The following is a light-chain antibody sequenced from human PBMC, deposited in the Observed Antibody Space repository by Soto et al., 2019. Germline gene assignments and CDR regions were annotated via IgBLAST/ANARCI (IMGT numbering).Light chain of an antibody. CDR3: AAWDDRLRGRV. CDR2: STD. V-gene: IGLV1-47*02. Sequence: QSVLTQPPSASGTPGQRVTISCSGSSSNIEKNYVYWYQQLPGVAPKLLIYSTDLRPSGVPDRFSGSKSGTSASLAISGLRSEDEDDYYCAAWDDRLRGRVFGGGTKLTVL. J-gene: IGLJ3*02. CDR1: SSNIEKNY.